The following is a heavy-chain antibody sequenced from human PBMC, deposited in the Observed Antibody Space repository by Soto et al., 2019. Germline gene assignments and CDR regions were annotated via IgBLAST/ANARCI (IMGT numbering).Heavy chain of an antibody. CDR2: IYYSGST. V-gene: IGHV4-59*01. J-gene: IGHJ4*02. CDR1: CGSISSYY. D-gene: IGHD6-19*01. Sequence: SETLSLTCTVSCGSISSYYWSWIRQPPGKGLEWIGYIYYSGSTNYNPSLKSRVTVSVDTSKNQFSLKLSSVTAADTAVYYCARHRGWYYFDYWGQGTLVTVSS. CDR3: ARHRGWYYFDY.